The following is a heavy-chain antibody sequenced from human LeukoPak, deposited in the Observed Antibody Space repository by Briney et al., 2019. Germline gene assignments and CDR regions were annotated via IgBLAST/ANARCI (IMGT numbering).Heavy chain of an antibody. V-gene: IGHV3-21*04. D-gene: IGHD2/OR15-2a*01. Sequence: GGSLRLSCAASGFTFSSYSMNWVRQAPGKGLEWVSSISSSSSYIYYAGSVKGRFTISRDNAKNSLYLQMNSLRVADTALYFCARENIFDFWGQGTLVTVSS. J-gene: IGHJ4*01. CDR2: ISSSSSYI. CDR1: GFTFSSYS. CDR3: ARENIFDF.